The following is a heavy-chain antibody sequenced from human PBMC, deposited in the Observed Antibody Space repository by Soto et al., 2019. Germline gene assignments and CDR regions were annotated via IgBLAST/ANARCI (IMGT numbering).Heavy chain of an antibody. J-gene: IGHJ4*02. V-gene: IGHV3-23*01. CDR3: AKVGEEDFYDSSGYFGF. Sequence: PGGSLRLSCAASGFRFSSYAMSWVRQAPRKGLEWVSIVSGSGGFTYYADSVKGRFTVSRDNSKNTLYLQMNSLRAEDTAVYYCAKVGEEDFYDSSGYFGFWGQGTLVTVSS. CDR2: VSGSGGFT. CDR1: GFRFSSYA. D-gene: IGHD3-22*01.